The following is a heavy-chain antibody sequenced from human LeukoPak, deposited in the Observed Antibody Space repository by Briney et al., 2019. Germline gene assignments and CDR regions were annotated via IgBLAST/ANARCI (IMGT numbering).Heavy chain of an antibody. CDR3: ARDPAKYSGSYSDY. CDR1: GYTFTGYY. Sequence: ASVKVSCKASGYTFTGYYMHWVRQAPGQGLEWMGWINPNSGGTNYAQNLQGRVTMTTDTSTNTAYMELRSLRSDDTAVYYCARDPAKYSGSYSDYWGQGTLVTVSS. J-gene: IGHJ4*02. CDR2: INPNSGGT. V-gene: IGHV1-2*02. D-gene: IGHD1-26*01.